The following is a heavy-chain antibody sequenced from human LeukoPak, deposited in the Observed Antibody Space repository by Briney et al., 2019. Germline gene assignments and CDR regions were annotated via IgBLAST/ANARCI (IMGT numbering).Heavy chain of an antibody. CDR2: ISAYNGNT. CDR1: GYTFTSYG. V-gene: IGHV1-18*01. D-gene: IGHD3-22*01. Sequence: ASVKVSCKASGYTFTSYGISWVRQAPGQGLEWMGWISAYNGNTNYAQKLQGRVTMTTDTSTSTAYMELRSLRSDDTAVYYCAREMYYYDSTGLYYYYYGMDVWGQGTTVTVSS. J-gene: IGHJ6*02. CDR3: AREMYYYDSTGLYYYYYGMDV.